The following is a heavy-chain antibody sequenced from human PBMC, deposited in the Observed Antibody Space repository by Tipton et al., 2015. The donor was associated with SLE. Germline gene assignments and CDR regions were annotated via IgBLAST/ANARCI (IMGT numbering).Heavy chain of an antibody. V-gene: IGHV4-4*02. D-gene: IGHD5-18*01. CDR3: ARWIPLTGINL. J-gene: IGHJ6*02. CDR1: GASITSSDW. Sequence: TLSLTCAVSGASITSSDWWSWVRQAPGKGLEYIGEIHHRGSTNYKSSLRGRVTISVDKSKNQFSLKLTSVTAADTAVYYCARWIPLTGINLWGQGATVTVSS. CDR2: IHHRGST.